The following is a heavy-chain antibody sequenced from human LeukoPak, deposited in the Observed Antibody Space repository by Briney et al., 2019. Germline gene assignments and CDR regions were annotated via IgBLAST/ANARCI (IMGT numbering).Heavy chain of an antibody. V-gene: IGHV3-48*01. D-gene: IGHD6-19*01. J-gene: IGHJ2*01. CDR2: ISIIRTTI. Sequence: PGGSXXLXXXXXGFTFXSXXXNXVRXXPGXGXXWGXYISIIRTTIYYADSVKGRFTIPRDNDKNSMYMQMNRLRAEDRAVYYCARDHSGWYEGPYFDLWGRGTLVTASS. CDR1: GFTFXSXX. CDR3: ARDHSGWYEGPYFDL.